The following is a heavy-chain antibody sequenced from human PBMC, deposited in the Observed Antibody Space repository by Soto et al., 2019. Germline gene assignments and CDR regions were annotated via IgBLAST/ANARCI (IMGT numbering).Heavy chain of an antibody. CDR3: ARGEWGLPW. J-gene: IGHJ4*02. CDR1: GYTFTSYD. CDR2: MNPNSGAT. D-gene: IGHD1-26*01. Sequence: QVQLVQSGAEVKKPGASVKVSCKASGYTFTSYDINWVRQATGQGPEWMGWMNPNSGATGYAQKFQGRVTMTRDTSISTAYMELTSLPSEDAAVYYCARGEWGLPWWGQGTRVTVSS. V-gene: IGHV1-8*01.